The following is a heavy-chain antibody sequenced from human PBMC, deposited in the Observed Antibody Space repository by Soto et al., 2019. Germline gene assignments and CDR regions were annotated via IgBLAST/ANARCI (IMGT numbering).Heavy chain of an antibody. CDR2: ISAYNGNT. Sequence: GDSVKVSCKASGYTFTSYGISWVRQAPGQGLEWMGWISAYNGNTNYAQKLQGRVTMTTDTSTSTAYMELRSLRSDDTAVYYCATSAALWRGYYDYVWGSHFDYWGQGTLVTVSS. J-gene: IGHJ4*02. D-gene: IGHD3-16*01. CDR1: GYTFTSYG. CDR3: ATSAALWRGYYDYVWGSHFDY. V-gene: IGHV1-18*01.